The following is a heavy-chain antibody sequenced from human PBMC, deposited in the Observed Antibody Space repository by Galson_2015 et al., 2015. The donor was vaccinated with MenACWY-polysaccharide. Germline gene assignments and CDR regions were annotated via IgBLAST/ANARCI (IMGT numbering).Heavy chain of an antibody. D-gene: IGHD6-19*01. V-gene: IGHV1-8*01. CDR3: ARGRRDTAVAATAAVFLDY. J-gene: IGHJ4*02. Sequence: SVKVSCKASGYTFTSYDINWVRQATGQGLEWMGWMSPNTAKTGYPQKFQGRVTMTRNNSISTAYMEPSSLTSEDTAVYYCARGRRDTAVAATAAVFLDYWGQGILVTVSS. CDR2: MSPNTAKT. CDR1: GYTFTSYD.